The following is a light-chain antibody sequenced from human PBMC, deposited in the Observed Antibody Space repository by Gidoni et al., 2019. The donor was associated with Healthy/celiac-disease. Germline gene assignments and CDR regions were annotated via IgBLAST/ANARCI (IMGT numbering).Light chain of an antibody. CDR3: QQYGSSPLT. CDR1: QSVSSSY. J-gene: IGKJ3*01. CDR2: GAS. Sequence: DIVLTQSPGTLSLSPGERATLSCRASQSVSSSYLAWYQQKPGQAPRLLIYGASSRATGIPDTFSGSGSGTDFTLTISRLEPEDFAVYYCQQYGSSPLTFGPGTKVDIK. V-gene: IGKV3-20*01.